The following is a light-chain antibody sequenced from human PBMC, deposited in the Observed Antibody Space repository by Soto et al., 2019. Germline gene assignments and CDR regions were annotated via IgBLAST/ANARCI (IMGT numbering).Light chain of an antibody. V-gene: IGKV1-39*01. CDR1: QSISRH. J-gene: IGKJ2*01. CDR2: AAS. CDR3: QQSYSTPYT. Sequence: DIQMTQSPSSRSASAGDRVTITCRASQSISRHLNWYQHKAGKAPKLLIYAASNLHYGVPSRFSGSGSGTDFTLTISSLQPEDFATYYCQQSYSTPYTFGQGTKLEIK.